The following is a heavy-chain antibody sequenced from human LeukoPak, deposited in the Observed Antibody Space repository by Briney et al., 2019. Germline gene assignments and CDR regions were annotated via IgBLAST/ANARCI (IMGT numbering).Heavy chain of an antibody. CDR3: ARGGNYDFWSGYYGSYYYYGMDV. J-gene: IGHJ6*02. Sequence: SVKVSCKASGGTFSSYTISWVRQAPGQGLEWMGRIIPILGIANYAQKFQGRVTITADKSTSTAYMELSSLRSEDTAVYYCARGGNYDFWSGYYGSYYYYGMDVWGQGTTVTVPS. V-gene: IGHV1-69*02. CDR1: GGTFSSYT. D-gene: IGHD3-3*01. CDR2: IIPILGIA.